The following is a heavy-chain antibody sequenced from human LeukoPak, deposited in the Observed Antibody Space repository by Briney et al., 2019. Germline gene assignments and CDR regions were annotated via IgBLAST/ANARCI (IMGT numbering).Heavy chain of an antibody. Sequence: VASVKVSCKASGYTFTGYYMHWVRQAPGQGLEWMGWINPSTGNTGYAQKFQGRVTMTRYTSVSTAYMELSSLRSEDTAVYYCVGGAPNWGFDFWGQGTLVTVSS. CDR3: VGGAPNWGFDF. CDR2: INPSTGNT. D-gene: IGHD7-27*01. V-gene: IGHV1-8*02. J-gene: IGHJ4*02. CDR1: GYTFTGYY.